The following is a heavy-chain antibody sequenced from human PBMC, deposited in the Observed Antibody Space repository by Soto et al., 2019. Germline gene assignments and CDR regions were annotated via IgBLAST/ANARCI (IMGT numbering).Heavy chain of an antibody. V-gene: IGHV4-59*01. J-gene: IGHJ4*02. CDR2: IFYTGST. CDR3: ATLDY. Sequence: SETLSLTCSVSGGSIISYYWAWIRQSPGKGLEWIGYIFYTGSTNYNPSLKSRVTISVDTSKNQFSLKLSSVTAADTAVYYCATLDYWGQGTLVTVSS. CDR1: GGSIISYY.